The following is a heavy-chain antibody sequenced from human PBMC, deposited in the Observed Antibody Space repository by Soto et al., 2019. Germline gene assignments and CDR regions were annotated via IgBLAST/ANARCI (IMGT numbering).Heavy chain of an antibody. CDR1: GGTFSTSS. CDR3: ARDVVRSTAGDS. D-gene: IGHD2-15*01. Sequence: GASVNVSCKASGGTFSTSSFVWVRQGPGQGLEWMGGIIPIFTRTNFAQKFQGRVTFSADESTRTTYMELRSLTSEDTAIYYCARDVVRSTAGDSWGQGTLVTVSS. V-gene: IGHV1-69*13. CDR2: IIPIFTRT. J-gene: IGHJ4*02.